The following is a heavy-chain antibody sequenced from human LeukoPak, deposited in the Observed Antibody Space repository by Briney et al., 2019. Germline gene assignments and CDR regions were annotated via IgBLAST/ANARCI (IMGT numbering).Heavy chain of an antibody. CDR1: GFTFTNAW. CDR2: IESKGDGETT. D-gene: IGHD3-10*01. Sequence: GGSLRLSCAASGFTFTNAWMSWVRQAPGKGLEWVGRIESKGDGETTDYGAPVKGRFFMSRDDSKATLYLQMYGLETEDTAVYYCTTDLGLTMIRGVIVHWGQGTLVTVSS. CDR3: TTDLGLTMIRGVIVH. V-gene: IGHV3-15*04. J-gene: IGHJ4*02.